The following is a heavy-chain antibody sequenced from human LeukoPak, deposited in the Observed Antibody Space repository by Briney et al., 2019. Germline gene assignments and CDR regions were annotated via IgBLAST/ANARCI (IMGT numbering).Heavy chain of an antibody. D-gene: IGHD3-10*01. J-gene: IGHJ3*02. V-gene: IGHV1-18*01. CDR1: GYTFTSYG. CDR3: ARDGHWGDAYYYGSGNAFDI. Sequence: ASVKVSCKASGYTFTSYGFSWVRQAPGQGLEWMGWISAYNGNTNYAQKLQGRVTMTTDTSTSTAYMELRSLRSDDTAVYYCARDGHWGDAYYYGSGNAFDIWGQGTMVTVSS. CDR2: ISAYNGNT.